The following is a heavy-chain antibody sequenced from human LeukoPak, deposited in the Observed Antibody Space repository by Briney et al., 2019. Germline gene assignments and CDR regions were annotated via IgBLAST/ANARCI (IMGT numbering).Heavy chain of an antibody. V-gene: IGHV3-20*04. CDR1: GFTFDDYG. Sequence: PGGSLRLSCAASGFTFDDYGMSSVRQAPGKGLEWVSGINWNGASTGYADSVKGRFTISRDNAKNSLYLHMNSLRAEDTALYYCARAYYDSRGDAFDIWGQGTMVTVSS. CDR3: ARAYYDSRGDAFDI. CDR2: INWNGAST. D-gene: IGHD3-22*01. J-gene: IGHJ3*02.